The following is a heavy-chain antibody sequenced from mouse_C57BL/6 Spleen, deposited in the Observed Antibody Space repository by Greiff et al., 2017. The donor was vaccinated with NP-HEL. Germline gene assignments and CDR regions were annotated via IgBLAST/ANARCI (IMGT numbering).Heavy chain of an antibody. J-gene: IGHJ2*01. CDR1: GYTFTSYG. Sequence: VQLQQSGAELARPGASVKLSCKASGYTFTSYGISWVKQRTGQGLEWIGEIYPRSGNTYYNEKFKGKATLTADKSSSTAYMELRSLTSEDSAVYFCARNYGSSYVSYFDYWGQGTTLTVSS. CDR3: ARNYGSSYVSYFDY. D-gene: IGHD1-1*01. V-gene: IGHV1-81*01. CDR2: IYPRSGNT.